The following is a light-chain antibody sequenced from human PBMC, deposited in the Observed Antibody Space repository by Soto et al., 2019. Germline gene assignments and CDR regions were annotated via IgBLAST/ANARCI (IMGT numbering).Light chain of an antibody. Sequence: ETVMTQSPATLSVSPGERATLSCRASESVSSNLVWYQQKPGQAPRLLIYGASTRVTGIPARFCGSGSGTEFTLTISSLQSEDFAVYYCLQYKNWPRTFGQGTKVEIK. J-gene: IGKJ1*01. V-gene: IGKV3-15*01. CDR3: LQYKNWPRT. CDR2: GAS. CDR1: ESVSSN.